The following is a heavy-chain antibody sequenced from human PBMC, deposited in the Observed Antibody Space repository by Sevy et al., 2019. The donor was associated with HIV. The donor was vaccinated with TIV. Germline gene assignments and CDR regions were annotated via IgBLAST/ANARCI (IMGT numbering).Heavy chain of an antibody. Sequence: GGSLRLSCAASGFTFSDYYMSWIRQAPGKGLEWVSYISSSGSTIYYADSVKGRFAISRDNAKNSLYLQMNSLRAEDTAVYYCARASYYDSSGYYYPGNWFDPWGQGTLVTVSS. J-gene: IGHJ5*02. CDR2: ISSSGSTI. CDR1: GFTFSDYY. D-gene: IGHD3-22*01. V-gene: IGHV3-11*01. CDR3: ARASYYDSSGYYYPGNWFDP.